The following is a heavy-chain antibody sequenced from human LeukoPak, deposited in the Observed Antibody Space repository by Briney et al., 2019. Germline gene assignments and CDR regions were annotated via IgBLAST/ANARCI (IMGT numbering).Heavy chain of an antibody. V-gene: IGHV3-30*02. J-gene: IGHJ4*02. D-gene: IGHD3-10*01. CDR2: IRYDGSNK. CDR3: AKDGNYYGSGSYYTDY. CDR1: GFTFSSYG. Sequence: TGGSLRLSCAASGFTFSSYGMHWVHQAPGKGLEWVAFIRYDGSNKYYADSVKGRFTISRDNSKNTLYLQMNSLRAEDTAVYYCAKDGNYYGSGSYYTDYWGQGTLVTVSS.